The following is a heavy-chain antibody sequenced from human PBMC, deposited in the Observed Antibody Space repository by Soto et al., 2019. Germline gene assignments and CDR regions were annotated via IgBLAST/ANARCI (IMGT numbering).Heavy chain of an antibody. CDR2: IYYSGST. Sequence: SETLSLTCTVSGGSISSSSYYWGWIRQPPGKGLEWIGSIYYSGSTYYNPSLKSRVTISVDTSKNQFSLKLSSVTAADTAVYYCARHSGYSSGWPIRYHYYYYGMDVWGQGTTVTVSS. CDR1: GGSISSSSYY. J-gene: IGHJ6*02. V-gene: IGHV4-39*01. D-gene: IGHD6-19*01. CDR3: ARHSGYSSGWPIRYHYYYYGMDV.